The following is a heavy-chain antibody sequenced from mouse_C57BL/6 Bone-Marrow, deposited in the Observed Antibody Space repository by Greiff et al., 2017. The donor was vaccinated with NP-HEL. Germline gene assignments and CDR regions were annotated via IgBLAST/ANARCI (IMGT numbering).Heavy chain of an antibody. V-gene: IGHV12-3*01. D-gene: IGHD2-2*01. CDR2: ITHSGET. CDR3: AGDNGYWFAY. CDR1: GFPITSGYY. J-gene: IGHJ3*01. Sequence: QLQESGPGLVKPSQSLFLTCSITGFPITSGYYWIWIRQSPGKPLEWMGYITHSGETFYNPSLQSPISITRETSKNQFFLQLNSVTTEDTAMYYCAGDNGYWFAYWGQGTLVTVSA.